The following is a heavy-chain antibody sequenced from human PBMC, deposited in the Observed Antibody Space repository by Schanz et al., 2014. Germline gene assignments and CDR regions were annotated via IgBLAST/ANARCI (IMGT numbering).Heavy chain of an antibody. J-gene: IGHJ4*02. CDR3: AKVWGSDYFYPFDY. D-gene: IGHD3-22*01. Sequence: VLLVESGGGSVQPGGSLRLSCAASGFTFSNYWMSWVRQAPGMGLEWVALIRSDERDKCYADSVKGRFTISRDNSKNTLYLQMSSLRAEDTAVYYCAKVWGSDYFYPFDYWGQGTLVTVSS. CDR1: GFTFSNYW. CDR2: IRSDERDK. V-gene: IGHV3-30*02.